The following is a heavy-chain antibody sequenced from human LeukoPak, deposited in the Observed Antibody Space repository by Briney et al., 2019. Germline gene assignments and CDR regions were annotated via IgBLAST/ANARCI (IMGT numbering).Heavy chain of an antibody. D-gene: IGHD3-9*01. CDR3: ARDPYYDILTGYYNSDGMDV. Sequence: SVKVSCKASGYTFTSYGISWVRQAPGQGLEWMGGIIPIFGTANYAQKFQGRVTITADESTSTAYMELSSLRSEDTAVYYCARDPYYDILTGYYNSDGMDVWGQGTTVTVSS. J-gene: IGHJ6*02. CDR1: GYTFTSYG. V-gene: IGHV1-69*13. CDR2: IIPIFGTA.